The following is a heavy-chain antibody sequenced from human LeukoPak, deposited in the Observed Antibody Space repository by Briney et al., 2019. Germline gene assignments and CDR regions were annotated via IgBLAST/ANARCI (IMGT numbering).Heavy chain of an antibody. J-gene: IGHJ4*02. CDR2: INSDGSTT. CDR1: GFTFSSYW. D-gene: IGHD3-22*01. V-gene: IGHV3-74*01. CDR3: ARAPFYYDSSGYLFY. Sequence: GGSLRLSCAASGFTFSSYWMHWVRQAPEKGLVWVSRINSDGSTTSYADSVKGRFTISRDNAKNTLYLQMNSLRAEDTAVYYCARAPFYYDSSGYLFYWGQGTLVTVSS.